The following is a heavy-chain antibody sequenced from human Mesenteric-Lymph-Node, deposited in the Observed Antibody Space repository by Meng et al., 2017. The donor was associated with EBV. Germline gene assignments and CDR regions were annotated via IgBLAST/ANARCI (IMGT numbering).Heavy chain of an antibody. J-gene: IGHJ4*02. V-gene: IGHV1-8*01. CDR3: SRDSIYQGRDS. CDR1: GYTFTSYD. CDR2: MNPDNGNT. D-gene: IGHD2-2*01. Sequence: QVQLGQSGAEVKKPGASVKVSCKASGYTFTSYDINWVRQATGQGLEWIGWMNPDNGNTASAEKFQGRVTMTRNTSTNTAYMELNSLTSEDTAVYYCSRDSIYQGRDSWGQGTLVTVSS.